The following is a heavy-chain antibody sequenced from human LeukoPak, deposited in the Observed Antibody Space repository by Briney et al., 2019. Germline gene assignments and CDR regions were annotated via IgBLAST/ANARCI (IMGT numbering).Heavy chain of an antibody. CDR1: GFTFSNYW. J-gene: IGHJ6*03. CDR3: ATALYGSGSYYKAYMDV. CDR2: INSDGSST. V-gene: IGHV3-74*01. D-gene: IGHD3-10*01. Sequence: PGGSLRLSCAASGFTFSNYWMHWVRQAPGKGLVWVSRINSDGSSTTYADSVKGRFTISRDNAKNTLYLQMNSLRAEDTAVYYCATALYGSGSYYKAYMDVWGKGTTVTISS.